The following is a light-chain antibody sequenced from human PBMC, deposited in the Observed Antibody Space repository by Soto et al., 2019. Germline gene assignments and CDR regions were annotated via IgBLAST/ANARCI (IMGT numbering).Light chain of an antibody. V-gene: IGKV3D-15*01. J-gene: IGKJ4*01. CDR2: GAS. Sequence: EIVMTQSPATLSVSPGERATLSCRASQSVSSNLAWYQQKPGLAPRLLIYGASTRATGIPARFSGSGSGTEFTLTVSSPKSEDFAVYYCQQYNNWPLTFGGGTKVEIK. CDR3: QQYNNWPLT. CDR1: QSVSSN.